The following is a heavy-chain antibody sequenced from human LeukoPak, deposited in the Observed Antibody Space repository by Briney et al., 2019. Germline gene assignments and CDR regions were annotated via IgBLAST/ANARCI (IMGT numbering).Heavy chain of an antibody. V-gene: IGHV3-23*01. CDR2: ISSSGGST. CDR3: PKDRLSVYYYDSSGYYYFDY. Sequence: GGSLRLSCAASGFTFSSYAMSWVRQGPGKGLEGGSTISSSGGSTYYADSVKGRFTISRDNSKNTLYLQMNSLRAEDTAVYYCPKDRLSVYYYDSSGYYYFDYWGQGTLVTVSP. CDR1: GFTFSSYA. J-gene: IGHJ4*02. D-gene: IGHD3-22*01.